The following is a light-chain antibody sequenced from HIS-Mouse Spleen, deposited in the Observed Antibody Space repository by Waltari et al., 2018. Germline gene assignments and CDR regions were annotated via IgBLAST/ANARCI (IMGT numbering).Light chain of an antibody. CDR1: SSHIGSNY. V-gene: IGLV1-47*01. J-gene: IGLJ2*01. Sequence: QSVLTQPPSASGSPRPRVTISRSGSSSHIGSNYVYWYQQRPGTAPKPLIYRNNQRPSGVPDRFSGSKSGTSASLAISGLRSEDEADYYCAAWDDSLSGVFGGGTKLTVL. CDR3: AAWDDSLSGV. CDR2: RNN.